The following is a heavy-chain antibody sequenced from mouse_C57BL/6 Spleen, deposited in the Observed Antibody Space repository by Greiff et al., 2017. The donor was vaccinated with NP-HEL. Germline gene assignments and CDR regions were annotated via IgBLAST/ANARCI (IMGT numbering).Heavy chain of an antibody. D-gene: IGHD2-4*01. CDR3: ARGIKTAFDY. V-gene: IGHV1-80*01. J-gene: IGHJ2*01. Sequence: QVQLKESGAELVKPGASVKISCKASGYAFSSYWMNWVKQRPGKGLEWIGQIYPGDGDTNYNGKFKGKATLTADKSSSTAYMQLSSLTSEDSAVYFCARGIKTAFDYWGQGTTLTVSS. CDR1: GYAFSSYW. CDR2: IYPGDGDT.